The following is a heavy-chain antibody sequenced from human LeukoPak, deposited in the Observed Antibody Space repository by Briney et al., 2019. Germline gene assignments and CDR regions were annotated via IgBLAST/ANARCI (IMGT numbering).Heavy chain of an antibody. CDR3: ARVIPSSSWYWAFDY. V-gene: IGHV4-4*02. CDR1: GGSISSSNW. CDR2: IYHSGST. Sequence: SGTLSLTCAVSGGSISSSNWWSWVRQPPGKGLEWIGEIYHSGSTNYNPSLKSRVTISVDKSKNQFSLKLSSVTAADTAVYYCARVIPSSSWYWAFDYWGQGTLVTVSS. J-gene: IGHJ4*02. D-gene: IGHD6-13*01.